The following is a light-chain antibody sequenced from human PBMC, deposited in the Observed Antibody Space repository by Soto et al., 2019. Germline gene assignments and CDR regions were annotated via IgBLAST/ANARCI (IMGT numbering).Light chain of an antibody. CDR2: GAS. V-gene: IGKV3-15*01. J-gene: IGKJ5*01. CDR1: QSIGSN. CDR3: QQYNNWPIT. Sequence: EIVMTQSPATLSVSRGERAALSCRASQSIGSNLAWYQQKPGQSPRLLIYGASTRATGLPARFSGSGSGTEFTLTISSLQSEDFALYYCQQYNNWPITFGQGTRLEIK.